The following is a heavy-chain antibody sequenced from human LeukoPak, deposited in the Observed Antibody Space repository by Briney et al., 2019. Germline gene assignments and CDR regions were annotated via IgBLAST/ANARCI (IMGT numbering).Heavy chain of an antibody. D-gene: IGHD3-10*01. CDR1: GGSISSSTYY. V-gene: IGHV4-39*01. J-gene: IGHJ5*02. CDR2: IYYRGST. Sequence: KTSETLSLTCTVSGGSISSSTYYWGWIRQPPGRGLEWIGTIYYRGSTYYNPSLKSRVTISVDTSNNRFSLRLSSVTAADTAVYYCAILGTGSSWGQGTLVTVSS. CDR3: AILGTGSS.